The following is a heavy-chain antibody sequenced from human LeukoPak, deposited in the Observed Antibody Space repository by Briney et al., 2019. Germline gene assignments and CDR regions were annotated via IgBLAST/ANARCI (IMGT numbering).Heavy chain of an antibody. V-gene: IGHV3-21*01. Sequence: PGRSLRLSCAASGFTFSSYSMNWVRQAPGKGLEWVSSISSSSSYIYYADSVKGRFTISRDNAKNSLYLQMNSLRAEDTAVYYCARDRVALDGMDVWGQGTTVTVSS. CDR3: ARDRVALDGMDV. CDR1: GFTFSSYS. J-gene: IGHJ6*02. CDR2: ISSSSSYI. D-gene: IGHD5-12*01.